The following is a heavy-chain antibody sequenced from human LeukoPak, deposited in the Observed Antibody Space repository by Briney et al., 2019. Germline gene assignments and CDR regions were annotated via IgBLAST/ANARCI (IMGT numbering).Heavy chain of an antibody. D-gene: IGHD6-13*01. J-gene: IGHJ4*02. CDR1: GFTVSSNY. V-gene: IGHV3-66*01. CDR3: ARSQQLVYFDY. CDR2: IYSGGST. Sequence: GSLRLSCAASGFTVSSNYMSWVRQAPGKGLEWVSVIYSGGSTYYADSVKGRFTISRDNSKNTLYLQMNSLRAEDTAVYYCARSQQLVYFDYWGQGTLVTVSS.